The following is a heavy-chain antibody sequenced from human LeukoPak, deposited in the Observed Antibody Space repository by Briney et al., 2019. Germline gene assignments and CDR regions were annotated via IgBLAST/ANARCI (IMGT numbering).Heavy chain of an antibody. CDR2: IYYSGST. V-gene: IGHV4-59*01. D-gene: IGHD1-26*01. CDR3: ARDLRGSYYP. J-gene: IGHJ5*02. CDR1: GGSISSYY. Sequence: SETLSLTCTVSGGSISSYYWSWIRQPPGKGLEWIGYIYYSGSTNYNPSLKSRVTISVDTSKNQFSLKLSSVTAADTAVYYCARDLRGSYYPWGQETLVTVSS.